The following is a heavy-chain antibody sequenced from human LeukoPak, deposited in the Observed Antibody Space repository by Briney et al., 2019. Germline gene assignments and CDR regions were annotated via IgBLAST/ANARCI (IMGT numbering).Heavy chain of an antibody. CDR3: ARGSGPAANGY. CDR2: IYYSGST. J-gene: IGHJ4*02. D-gene: IGHD2-2*01. Sequence: SETLSLTCTVSGGSISSSSYYWGWIRQPPGRGREWIGSIYYSGSTYYNTSLKSRVTISVKTSKNQCSLKLKSREAASRACYNCARGSGPAANGYWGRGTLVTVSS. CDR1: GGSISSSSYY. V-gene: IGHV4-39*07.